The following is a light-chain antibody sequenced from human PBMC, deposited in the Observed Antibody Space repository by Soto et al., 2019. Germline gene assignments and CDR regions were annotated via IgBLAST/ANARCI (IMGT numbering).Light chain of an antibody. V-gene: IGLV2-11*01. Sequence: QSALTQPRSVSGSPGQSVTISCTGTSSDVGGYNYVSWYQQHPGKAPKLMIYDVTKRPSGVPDRFSGSKSGNTASLTISGLQAEDEADYYCCSYAGSYTHVFGPGTKLT. CDR2: DVT. CDR1: SSDVGGYNY. J-gene: IGLJ1*01. CDR3: CSYAGSYTHV.